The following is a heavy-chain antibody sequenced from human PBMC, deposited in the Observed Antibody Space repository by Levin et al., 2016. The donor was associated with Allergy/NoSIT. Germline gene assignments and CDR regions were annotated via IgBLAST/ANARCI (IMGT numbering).Heavy chain of an antibody. V-gene: IGHV3-23*01. J-gene: IGHJ6*02. CDR3: AKIPDSSGWYYYYYGMDV. CDR2: ISGSGGST. Sequence: GGSLRLSCAASGFTFSSYAMSWVRQAPGKGLEWVSAISGSGGSTYYADSVKGRFTISRDNSKNTLYLQMNSLRAEDTAVYYCAKIPDSSGWYYYYYGMDVWGQGTTVTVSS. CDR1: GFTFSSYA. D-gene: IGHD6-19*01.